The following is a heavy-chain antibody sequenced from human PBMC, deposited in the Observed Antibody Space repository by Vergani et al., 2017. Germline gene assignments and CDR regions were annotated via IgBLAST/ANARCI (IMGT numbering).Heavy chain of an antibody. CDR1: GGSISSSSYY. J-gene: IGHJ4*02. V-gene: IGHV4-39*01. CDR3: ARLSSYCFRYSGDSSGYTFDY. Sequence: QLQLQESGPGLVKPSETLSLTCTVSGGSISSSSYYWGWIRQPPGKGLEWIGSIYYSGSTYYNPSLKSRVTISVDTSKNQFSLKLSSVTAADTAVYYCARLSSYCFRYSGDSSGYTFDYWGQGTLVTVSS. D-gene: IGHD3-22*01. CDR2: IYYSGST.